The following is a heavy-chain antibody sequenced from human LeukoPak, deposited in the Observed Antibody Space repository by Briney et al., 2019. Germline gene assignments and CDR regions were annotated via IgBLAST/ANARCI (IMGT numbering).Heavy chain of an antibody. V-gene: IGHV4-39*07. Sequence: SETLSLTCTVSGGSISSGGYYWSWIRQPPGKGLEWIGSIYYSGSTYYNPSLKSRVTISVDTSKNQFSLKLSSVTAADTAVYYCARDHGSSNWYYYWGQGTLVTVAS. D-gene: IGHD6-13*01. CDR2: IYYSGST. CDR1: GGSISSGGYY. J-gene: IGHJ4*02. CDR3: ARDHGSSNWYYY.